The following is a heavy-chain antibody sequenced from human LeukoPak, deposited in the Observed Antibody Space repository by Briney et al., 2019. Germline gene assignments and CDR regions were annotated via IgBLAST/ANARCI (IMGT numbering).Heavy chain of an antibody. D-gene: IGHD6-19*01. CDR3: AGAGIAVAGNAEYFQH. J-gene: IGHJ1*01. CDR2: IYPGDSDT. V-gene: IGHV5-51*01. Sequence: GESLKISCKGSGYSFTTYWIGWVRQMPGKGLEWMGIIYPGDSDTRYSPSFQGQVTISADKSFSTAYLQWSSLKASDTAMYYCAGAGIAVAGNAEYFQHWGQGTLVTVSS. CDR1: GYSFTTYW.